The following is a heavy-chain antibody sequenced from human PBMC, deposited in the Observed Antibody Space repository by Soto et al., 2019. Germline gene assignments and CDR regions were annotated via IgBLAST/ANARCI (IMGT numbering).Heavy chain of an antibody. CDR2: IYYSGST. V-gene: IGHV4-39*01. CDR3: ARLGGYSSSWYVGPYFDY. Sequence: WIRQPPGKGLEWIGSIYYSGSTYYNPSLKSRVTISVDTSKNQFSLKLSSVTAADTAVYYCARLGGYSSSWYVGPYFDYWGQGTLVTVSS. J-gene: IGHJ4*02. D-gene: IGHD6-13*01.